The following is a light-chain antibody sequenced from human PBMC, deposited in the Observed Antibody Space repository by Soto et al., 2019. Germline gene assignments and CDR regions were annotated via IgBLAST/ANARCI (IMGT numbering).Light chain of an antibody. V-gene: IGKV3D-15*01. CDR1: QSVRSN. J-gene: IGKJ5*01. Sequence: EIVMTQSPATLSVSPGERATLSCRASQSVRSNFAWYQQKPGQAPRLLIYGASTRATGIPARFSGSGSGTEFTLTISSLQSEDFAVYYCQQYNNWPAITFGQWTRMAIK. CDR2: GAS. CDR3: QQYNNWPAIT.